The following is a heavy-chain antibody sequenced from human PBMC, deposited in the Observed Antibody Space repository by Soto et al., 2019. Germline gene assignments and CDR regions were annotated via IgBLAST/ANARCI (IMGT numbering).Heavy chain of an antibody. CDR3: ARRGRSLAAAGTKFDY. D-gene: IGHD6-13*01. J-gene: IGHJ4*02. Sequence: SETLSLTCAVYGGSFSGYYWSWIRQPPVKGLEWIGEINHSGSTNYNPSLKSRVTISVDTSKNQFSLKLSSVTAADTAVYYCARRGRSLAAAGTKFDYWGQGTLVTVSS. CDR2: INHSGST. CDR1: GGSFSGYY. V-gene: IGHV4-34*01.